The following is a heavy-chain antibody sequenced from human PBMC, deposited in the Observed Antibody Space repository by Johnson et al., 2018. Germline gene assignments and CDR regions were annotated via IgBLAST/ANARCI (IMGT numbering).Heavy chain of an antibody. J-gene: IGHJ3*02. CDR3: ARKKLPLLLRGASDI. D-gene: IGHD5-24*01. V-gene: IGHV3-30*03. CDR1: GFRFSSYG. Sequence: QVQLVQSGGGVVQPGRSLRLSCAASGFRFSSYGFHWVRQAPGKGLEWVAVISFDESNKDYAASVKGRFTISRDNSKSTLFLQMNSLRVEDTAVYHCARKKLPLLLRGASDIWGQGTMGTVSS. CDR2: ISFDESNK.